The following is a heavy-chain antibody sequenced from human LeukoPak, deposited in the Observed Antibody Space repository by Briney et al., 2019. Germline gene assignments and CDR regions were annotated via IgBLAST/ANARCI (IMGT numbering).Heavy chain of an antibody. CDR3: ARVRY. CDR2: INHSGST. Sequence: SGTLSLTCAVYGGSFSGYYWSWIRQPPGKGLEWIGEINHSGSTNYNPSLKSRVTISVDTSKNQFSLKLSSVTAADTAVYYCARVRYWGQGTLVTVSS. V-gene: IGHV4-34*01. CDR1: GGSFSGYY. J-gene: IGHJ4*02.